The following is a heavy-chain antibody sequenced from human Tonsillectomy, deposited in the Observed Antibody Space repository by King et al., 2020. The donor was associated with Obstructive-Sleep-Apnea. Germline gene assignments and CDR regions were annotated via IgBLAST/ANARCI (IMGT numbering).Heavy chain of an antibody. CDR1: GGTFTSYA. V-gene: IGHV1-69*04. Sequence: QLVQSGAEVKKPGSSVKVSCKASGGTFTSYAISWVRQAPGQGLEWMGGIIPILGIANYAQKFQGRVTVTADKSTSTAYMELSSLRSEDTAVYYCASSYYDSSGYYYFDYWGQGTLVTVSS. CDR2: IIPILGIA. D-gene: IGHD3-22*01. CDR3: ASSYYDSSGYYYFDY. J-gene: IGHJ4*02.